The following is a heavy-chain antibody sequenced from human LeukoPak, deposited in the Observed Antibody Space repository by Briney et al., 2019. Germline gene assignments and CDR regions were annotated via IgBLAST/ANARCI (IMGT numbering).Heavy chain of an antibody. CDR1: GFTFDDYA. D-gene: IGHD3-10*01. CDR2: ISWNSGTI. Sequence: PGGSLRLSCATSGFTFDDYAMHWGRQAPGKGLEWVSGISWNSGTIGYADSVKGRFTISRDNAKSSLYLQMNSLRDEDTAVYYCAKDFGSGSYKSPNYKYYYYYGMDVWGQGTTVTVSS. CDR3: AKDFGSGSYKSPNYKYYYYYGMDV. V-gene: IGHV3-9*01. J-gene: IGHJ6*02.